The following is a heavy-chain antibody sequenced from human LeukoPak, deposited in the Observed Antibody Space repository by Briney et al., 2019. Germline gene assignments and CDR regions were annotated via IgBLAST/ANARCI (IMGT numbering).Heavy chain of an antibody. Sequence: SETLSLTCNVDGESFSGYYGSWIRQSPGKGLEWIGEIGQSGGTTYDASLESRVTISVDKSKDQFSLRLTSVTAADTGVYYCATSSGVYYYYRGLDVWGQGTTVTVSS. CDR2: IGQSGGT. CDR3: ATSSGVYYYYRGLDV. CDR1: GESFSGYY. D-gene: IGHD6-25*01. J-gene: IGHJ6*02. V-gene: IGHV4-34*01.